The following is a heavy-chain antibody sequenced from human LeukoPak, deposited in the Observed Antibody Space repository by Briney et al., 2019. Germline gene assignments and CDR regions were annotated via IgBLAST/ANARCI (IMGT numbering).Heavy chain of an antibody. J-gene: IGHJ4*02. Sequence: ASVKVSCTASGYTFNNYFISWVRQAPGRGLEWVGWISPHSHTTHYAEKVQGRVTMTTDTSTTTVCMELRSLRSDDTAVYFCARGQSMYYWGQGTPVTVSS. CDR2: ISPHSHTT. CDR1: GYTFNNYF. CDR3: ARGQSMYY. V-gene: IGHV1-18*01. D-gene: IGHD2-8*01.